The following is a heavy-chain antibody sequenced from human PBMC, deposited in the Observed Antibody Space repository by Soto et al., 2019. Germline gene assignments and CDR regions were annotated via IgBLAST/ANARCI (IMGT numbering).Heavy chain of an antibody. CDR3: ARDNFPVVRGPTSEKFNYYYGMDV. D-gene: IGHD3-10*01. Sequence: GASVKVSCKASGGTFSSYTISWVRQAPGQGLEWMGRIIPILGIANYAQKFQGRVTITADKSTSTAYMELSSLRSEDTAVYYCARDNFPVVRGPTSEKFNYYYGMDVWGQGTTVTVSS. CDR2: IIPILGIA. V-gene: IGHV1-69*04. J-gene: IGHJ6*02. CDR1: GGTFSSYT.